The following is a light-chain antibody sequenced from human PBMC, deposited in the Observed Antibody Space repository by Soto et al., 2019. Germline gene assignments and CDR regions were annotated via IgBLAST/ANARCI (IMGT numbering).Light chain of an antibody. Sequence: EVVLTQSPGTLSLSPGERATLSCRASQSVSSRSLAWYQQKPGQAPRLLIYAVSTRATGIPDRFSGGGSGTDFTLTISRLEPEDFAVYYCQHYSNSRWTFGQGTKVEIK. CDR2: AVS. J-gene: IGKJ1*01. CDR1: QSVSSRS. V-gene: IGKV3-20*01. CDR3: QHYSNSRWT.